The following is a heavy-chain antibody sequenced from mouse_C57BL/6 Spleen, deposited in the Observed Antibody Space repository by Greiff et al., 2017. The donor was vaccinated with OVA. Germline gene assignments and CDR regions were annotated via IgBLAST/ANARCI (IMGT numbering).Heavy chain of an antibody. V-gene: IGHV1-19*01. J-gene: IGHJ4*01. D-gene: IGHD2-3*01. CDR3: ARYGGYYVDYAMDY. CDR1: GYTFTDYY. CDR2: INPYNGGT. Sequence: QLQQSGPVLVKPGASVKMSCKASGYTFTDYYMNWVKQSHGKSLEWIGVINPYNGGTSYNQKFKGKATLTVDKSSSTAYMELNSLTSEDSAVYYCARYGGYYVDYAMDYWGQGTSVTVSS.